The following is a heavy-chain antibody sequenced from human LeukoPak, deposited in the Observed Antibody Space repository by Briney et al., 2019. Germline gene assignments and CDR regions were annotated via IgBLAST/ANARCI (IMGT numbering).Heavy chain of an antibody. J-gene: IGHJ5*02. CDR2: INPNSGGT. V-gene: IGHV1-2*02. CDR3: ARDTTTVTTAVDP. CDR1: GYTFIDYY. D-gene: IGHD4-17*01. Sequence: ASVKVSCKASGYTFIDYYMHWVRQAPGQGLEWMGWINPNSGGTNYAQKFQGRVTMTRDTSISTAYMELSRLRSDDTAVYYCARDTTTVTTAVDPWGQGTLVTVSS.